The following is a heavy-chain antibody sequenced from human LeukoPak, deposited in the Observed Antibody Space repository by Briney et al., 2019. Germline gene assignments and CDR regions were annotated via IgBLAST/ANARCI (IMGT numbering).Heavy chain of an antibody. CDR3: ARQEGATYYFDY. CDR2: IDPSDSYT. J-gene: IGHJ4*02. D-gene: IGHD1-26*01. CDR1: GYGFTSYW. Sequence: GESLKISCKGSGYGFTSYWISWVRQMPGKGLEWMGRIDPSDSYTNYSPSFQGHVTISADKSISTAYLQWSSLKASDTAMYYCARQEGATYYFDYWGQGTLVTVSS. V-gene: IGHV5-10-1*01.